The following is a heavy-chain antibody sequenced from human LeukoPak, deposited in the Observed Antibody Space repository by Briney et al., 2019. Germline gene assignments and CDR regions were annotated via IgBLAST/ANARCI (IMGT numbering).Heavy chain of an antibody. V-gene: IGHV3-66*01. D-gene: IGHD3-16*02. J-gene: IGHJ4*02. CDR3: ARENGYDYVWGSYRFQPFDY. Sequence: GGSLRLSCAASGFTVSSNYMSWVRQAPGKGLEWVSVIYSGGSTYYADSVKGRFTISRDNSKNTLYLQMNSLRAEDTAVYYCARENGYDYVWGSYRFQPFDYWGQGTLVIVSS. CDR1: GFTVSSNY. CDR2: IYSGGST.